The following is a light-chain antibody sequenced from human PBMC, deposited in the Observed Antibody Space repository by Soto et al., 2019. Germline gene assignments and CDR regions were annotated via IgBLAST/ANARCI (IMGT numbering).Light chain of an antibody. J-gene: IGKJ4*01. V-gene: IGKV1-6*01. CDR1: RRSGHA. CDR3: QQLNSYPLA. CDR2: GAS. Sequence: IQVTQPPSSLSAPVGDRVPISCRASRRSGHALGWYQQKPGTHPKVLIYGASNIQRGVPPRFSGSGSGTDFTLAISSLQPEDSATYYCQQLNSYPLAFGGGTKVDIK.